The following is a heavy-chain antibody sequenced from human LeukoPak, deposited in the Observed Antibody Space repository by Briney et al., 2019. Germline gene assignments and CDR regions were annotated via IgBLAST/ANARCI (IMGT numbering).Heavy chain of an antibody. V-gene: IGHV4-38-2*02. CDR3: ARTFRT. Sequence: PSETLSLTCTVSGYSISSGYDWGWIRRPPGKGLEWIGEINHSGSTNYNPSLKSRVTISVDTSKNQFSLKLSSVTAADTAVYYCARTFRTWGQGTLVTVSS. CDR2: INHSGST. J-gene: IGHJ5*02. CDR1: GYSISSGYD. D-gene: IGHD1-14*01.